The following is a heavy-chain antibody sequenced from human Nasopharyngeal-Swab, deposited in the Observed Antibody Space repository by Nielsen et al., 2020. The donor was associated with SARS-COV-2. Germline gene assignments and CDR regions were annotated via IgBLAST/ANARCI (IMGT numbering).Heavy chain of an antibody. CDR3: VRRAFSASYCYFDY. CDR1: GYIFTSYR. V-gene: IGHV5-51*01. D-gene: IGHD1-26*01. J-gene: IGHJ4*02. Sequence: GASLKISCKGSGYIFTSYRIGWVRQMPGKGLEWMGIIYPADSDSRYSLSFQGQVSISVDKSISTAYLQWNTLKASDTAIYYCVRRAFSASYCYFDYWGPGTLVTVSS. CDR2: IYPADSDS.